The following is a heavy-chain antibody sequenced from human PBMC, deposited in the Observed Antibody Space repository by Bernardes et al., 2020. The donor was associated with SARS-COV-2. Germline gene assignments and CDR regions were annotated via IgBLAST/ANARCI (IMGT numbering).Heavy chain of an antibody. V-gene: IGHV3-23*01. CDR3: AKCVVGYYAVDV. CDR1: GISFSNYA. CDR2: ITGNGDIT. D-gene: IGHD2-15*01. Sequence: VGSLRLSCVASGISFSNYAMSWVRQAPGRGLEWVSVITGNGDITYYADSVKGRFTISRDNSKNTLYLQMNSLRAEDTAIYYCAKCVVGYYAVDVWGQGTTVTVSS. J-gene: IGHJ6*02.